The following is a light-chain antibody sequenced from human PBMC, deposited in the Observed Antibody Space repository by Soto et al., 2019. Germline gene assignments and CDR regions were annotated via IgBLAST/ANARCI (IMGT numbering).Light chain of an antibody. CDR3: QQYGSSGT. CDR1: QSVRSA. J-gene: IGKJ1*01. V-gene: IGKV3-15*01. Sequence: EILMTQSPATVSVSPGERATLSCRASQSVRSALAWYQHRPGQAPRLVIYGASTRATGIPVRFSGSGSGTDFTLTISRLEPEDFAVYYCQQYGSSGTFGQGTKVDIK. CDR2: GAS.